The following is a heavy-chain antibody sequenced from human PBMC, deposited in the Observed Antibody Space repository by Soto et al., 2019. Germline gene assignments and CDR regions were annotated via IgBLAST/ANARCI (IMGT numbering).Heavy chain of an antibody. CDR1: GGTFSSYA. CDR2: IIPIFGTA. Sequence: QVQLMQSGAEVKKPGSSVKVSCKASGGTFSSYAISWVRQAPGQGLEWMGGIIPIFGTANYAQKFQGRVTITADESTSTAYMELSSLRSEDTAVYYCARGSDIVATNPKYYYYYGMDVWGQGTTVTVSS. V-gene: IGHV1-69*01. J-gene: IGHJ6*02. D-gene: IGHD5-12*01. CDR3: ARGSDIVATNPKYYYYYGMDV.